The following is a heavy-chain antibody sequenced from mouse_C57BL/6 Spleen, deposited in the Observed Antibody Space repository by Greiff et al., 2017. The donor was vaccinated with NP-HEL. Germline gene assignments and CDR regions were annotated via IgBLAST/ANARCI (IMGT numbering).Heavy chain of an antibody. CDR1: GFTFSDYG. V-gene: IGHV5-17*01. D-gene: IGHD2-2*01. CDR2: ISSGSSTI. CDR3: ARIYYGYDEGYFDY. J-gene: IGHJ2*01. Sequence: EVKLMESGGGLVKPGGSLKLSCAASGFTFSDYGMHWVRQAPEKGLEWVAYISSGSSTIYYADTVKGRFTISRDNAKNTLFLQMTSLRSEDTAMYYCARIYYGYDEGYFDYWGQGTTLTVSS.